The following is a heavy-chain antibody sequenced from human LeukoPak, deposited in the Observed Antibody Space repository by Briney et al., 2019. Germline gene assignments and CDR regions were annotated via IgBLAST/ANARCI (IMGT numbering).Heavy chain of an antibody. V-gene: IGHV3-11*04. CDR3: ARGRNVEMATTSPLGY. CDR2: ISSSGSTI. J-gene: IGHJ4*02. CDR1: GFTFSDYY. Sequence: GGSLRLSCAASGFTFSDYYMSWIRQAPGKGLEWVPYISSSGSTIYYADSVKGRFTISRDNAKNSLYLQMNSLRAEDTAVYYCARGRNVEMATTSPLGYWGQGTLVTVSS. D-gene: IGHD5-24*01.